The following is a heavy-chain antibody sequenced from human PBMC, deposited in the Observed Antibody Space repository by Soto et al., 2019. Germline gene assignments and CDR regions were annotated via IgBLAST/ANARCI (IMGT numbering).Heavy chain of an antibody. CDR2: IILIFGTA. V-gene: IGHV1-69*06. J-gene: IGHJ2*01. Sequence: QVELVQSGAEVKKPGSSGKSPAQALEDTFGNYPFSWVGQAPGQGLGGMGGIILIFGTANYPQRFQGRVTITADTSANTVYLELSSLRSEDTAVYYCASTKYDSSAYYYWYLGLWGRGTLVTVSS. CDR1: EDTFGNYP. CDR3: ASTKYDSSAYYYWYLGL. D-gene: IGHD3-22*01.